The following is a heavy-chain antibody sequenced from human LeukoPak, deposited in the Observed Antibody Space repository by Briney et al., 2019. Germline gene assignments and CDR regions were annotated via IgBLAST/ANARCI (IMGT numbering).Heavy chain of an antibody. CDR2: IYPGDPHT. Sequence: GEPLQISCQGSGSSFTSYWTGGLRRLPGKGLEGMGIIYPGDPHTRYSPSFQGQVTISAHKSISTAYLQWSSLKASDTAVYYCASHDGGAHFDYWGQGTLVTVSS. J-gene: IGHJ4*02. CDR3: ASHDGGAHFDY. CDR1: GSSFTSYW. V-gene: IGHV5-51*01. D-gene: IGHD3-3*01.